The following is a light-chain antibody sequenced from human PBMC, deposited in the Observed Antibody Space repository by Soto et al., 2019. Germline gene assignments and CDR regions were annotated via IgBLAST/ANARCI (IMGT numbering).Light chain of an antibody. J-gene: IGKJ5*01. Sequence: DIQMTQSPSSVSASVGDRVTITCRASQSVNDWLAWYQQIPGKAPKLLIYFASRLQSGVPSRFSGSGSETYFTLTINSLQPEDFATYYCQQVSSFPITFGQGTRLEIK. CDR3: QQVSSFPIT. V-gene: IGKV1-12*01. CDR1: QSVNDW. CDR2: FAS.